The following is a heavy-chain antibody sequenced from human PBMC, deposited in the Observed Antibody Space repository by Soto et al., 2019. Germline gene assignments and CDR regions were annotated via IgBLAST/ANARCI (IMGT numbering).Heavy chain of an antibody. J-gene: IGHJ6*02. CDR2: ASAGGDMT. V-gene: IGHV3-23*01. Sequence: DVQLLESGGHLVQPGGTLRLSCAASGLTFSSYAMSWVRQAPGKALEWVSSASAGGDMTYYSDSVKGRFTISRDNSNNALFLQMNSLRIEDTALYYCARGDRGGSGSPASYYYSGLDVWGQGATVTVS. CDR1: GLTFSSYA. D-gene: IGHD3-10*01. CDR3: ARGDRGGSGSPASYYYSGLDV.